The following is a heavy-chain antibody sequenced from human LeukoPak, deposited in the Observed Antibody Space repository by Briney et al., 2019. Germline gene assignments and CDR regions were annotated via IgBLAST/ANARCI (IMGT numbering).Heavy chain of an antibody. V-gene: IGHV3-30*18. CDR2: ISYDGSNK. CDR1: GFTFSSYG. CDR3: AKASTVTFDY. J-gene: IGHJ4*02. Sequence: GGSLRLSCAASGFTFSSYGMHWVRQAPGKGLEWVAVISYDGSNKYYADSVKGRFTISRDNSKNTLYLQMSSLRAEDTAVYYCAKASTVTFDYWGQGTLVTVSS. D-gene: IGHD4-17*01.